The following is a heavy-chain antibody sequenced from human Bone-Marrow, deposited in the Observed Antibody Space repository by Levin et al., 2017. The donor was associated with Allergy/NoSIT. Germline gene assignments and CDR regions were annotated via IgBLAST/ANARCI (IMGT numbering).Heavy chain of an antibody. Sequence: LSLTCEASGFTFSNYEMNWVRQAPGKGLEWISYISSTARIIYYADSVKGRFTISRDNAKNSLFLQMNSLRAEDTAVYYCARDDGGLDVWGQGTTVTVSS. CDR3: ARDDGGLDV. V-gene: IGHV3-48*03. J-gene: IGHJ6*02. CDR1: GFTFSNYE. CDR2: ISSTARII.